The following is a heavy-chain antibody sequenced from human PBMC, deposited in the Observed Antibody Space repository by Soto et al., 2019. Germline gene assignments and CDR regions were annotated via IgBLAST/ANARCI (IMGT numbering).Heavy chain of an antibody. CDR3: ARLEGLATISYYFDF. D-gene: IGHD3-9*01. J-gene: IGHJ4*02. Sequence: QLQLQESGPGLVKPSETLSLTCSVSDDSINSDKYYWGWIRQPPGKVLQWIGSIYYRGNAYYNPSLQTRGHIARDKSKSQFALKLNYVTAADSAVYFCARLEGLATISYYFDFWGPGALVTVSS. V-gene: IGHV4-39*01. CDR2: IYYRGNA. CDR1: DDSINSDKYY.